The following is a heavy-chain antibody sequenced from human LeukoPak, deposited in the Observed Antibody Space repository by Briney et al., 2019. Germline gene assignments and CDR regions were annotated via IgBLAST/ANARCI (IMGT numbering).Heavy chain of an antibody. CDR2: ISSGGSII. V-gene: IGHV3-48*03. Sequence: GGSLRLSCTALGFTFSTYEMNWVRQGPGKGRGWVSYISSGGSIIYYADSVKGRFTISRDKAKNSLYLQMSSLRAEDTAVYYCARETGTGGYFDYWGQGTLVTVSS. J-gene: IGHJ4*01. CDR1: GFTFSTYE. CDR3: ARETGTGGYFDY. D-gene: IGHD1-7*01.